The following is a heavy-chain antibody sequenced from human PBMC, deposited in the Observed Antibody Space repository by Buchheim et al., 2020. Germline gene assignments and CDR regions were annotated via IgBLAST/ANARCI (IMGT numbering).Heavy chain of an antibody. D-gene: IGHD3-22*01. Sequence: QVQLVESGGGVVQPGRSLRLFCAASGFTFSSYGMHWVRQAPGKGLEWVVVIWYDGSNKYYADSVKGRFTISRDNSKNTLYLQMNSLRAEDTAVYYYARDGYDWGFDYWGQGTL. CDR3: ARDGYDWGFDY. CDR1: GFTFSSYG. J-gene: IGHJ4*02. V-gene: IGHV3-33*01. CDR2: IWYDGSNK.